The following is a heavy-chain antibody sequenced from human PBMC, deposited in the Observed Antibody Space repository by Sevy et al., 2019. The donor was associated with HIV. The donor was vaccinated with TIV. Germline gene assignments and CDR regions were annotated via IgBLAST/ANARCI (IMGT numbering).Heavy chain of an antibody. V-gene: IGHV3-48*03. CDR2: ISSSGNTI. J-gene: IGHJ6*02. CDR3: ARDLPGDSRMDV. D-gene: IGHD3-22*01. Sequence: GGSLRLSCVASGFSFSSYEMNWVRQAPGKGLEWFSYISSSGNTIYYADSVKGRFTVSRDNAKNSLYLQMNSLRGEDTAVYYCARDLPGDSRMDVWGQGTTVIVSS. CDR1: GFSFSSYE.